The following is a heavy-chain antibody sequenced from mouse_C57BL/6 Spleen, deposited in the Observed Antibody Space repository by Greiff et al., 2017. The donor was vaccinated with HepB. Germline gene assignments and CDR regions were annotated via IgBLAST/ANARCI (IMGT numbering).Heavy chain of an antibody. J-gene: IGHJ4*01. CDR3: VRQELRYYAMDY. CDR1: GFSFNTYA. V-gene: IGHV10-1*01. CDR2: IRSKSNNYAT. Sequence: EVKLVESGGGLVQPKGSLKLSCAASGFSFNTYAMNWVRQAPGKGLEWVARIRSKSNNYATYYADSVKDRFTISRDDSESMLYLQMNNLKTEDTAMYYCVRQELRYYAMDYWGQGTSVTVSS. D-gene: IGHD1-1*01.